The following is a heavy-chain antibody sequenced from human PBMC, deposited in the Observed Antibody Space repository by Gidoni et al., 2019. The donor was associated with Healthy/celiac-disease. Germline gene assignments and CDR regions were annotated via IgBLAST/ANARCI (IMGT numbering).Heavy chain of an antibody. Sequence: QVQLVESGGGVVQPGRSLRLSCAASGFTFSSYGMHWVRQAPGKGLEWVAVIWYDGSNKYYADSVKGRFTISRDNSKNTLYRQMNSLRAEDTAVYYCARDSVWVYYYYGMDVWGQGTTVTVSS. J-gene: IGHJ6*02. CDR1: GFTFSSYG. CDR3: ARDSVWVYYYYGMDV. D-gene: IGHD3-16*01. CDR2: IWYDGSNK. V-gene: IGHV3-33*01.